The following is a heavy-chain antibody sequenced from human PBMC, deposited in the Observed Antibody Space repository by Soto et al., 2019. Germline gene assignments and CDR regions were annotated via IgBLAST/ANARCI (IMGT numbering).Heavy chain of an antibody. Sequence: SETLSLTCTVSGGSISSGGYYWSWIRQPPGKGLEWIGYIYYSGSTNYNPSLKSRVTISVDTSKNQFSLKLSSVTAADTAVYYCAASTYDYVWGSYRYLSYWGQGTLVTVSS. D-gene: IGHD3-16*02. V-gene: IGHV4-61*08. J-gene: IGHJ4*02. CDR1: GGSISSGGYY. CDR3: AASTYDYVWGSYRYLSY. CDR2: IYYSGST.